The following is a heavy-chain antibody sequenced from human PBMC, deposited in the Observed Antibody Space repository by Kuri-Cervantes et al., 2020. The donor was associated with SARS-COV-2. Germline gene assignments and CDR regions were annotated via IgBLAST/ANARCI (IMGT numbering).Heavy chain of an antibody. V-gene: IGHV3-21*01. CDR2: ISSGSDYI. CDR3: ARDRGYCDGGGCYSTGFSFDY. Sequence: GESLKISCAASGFTLGTYSMNWVRQAPGRGLEWVSSISSGSDYIYYADSVKGRFSVSRDNAENSLSLQMNSLTAGDTAVYYCARDRGYCDGGGCYSTGFSFDYWGQGALVTVSS. CDR1: GFTLGTYS. J-gene: IGHJ4*02. D-gene: IGHD2-15*01.